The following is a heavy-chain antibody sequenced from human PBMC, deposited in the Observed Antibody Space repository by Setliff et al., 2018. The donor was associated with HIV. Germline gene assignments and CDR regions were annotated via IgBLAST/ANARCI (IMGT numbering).Heavy chain of an antibody. CDR2: ISSSGSTI. D-gene: IGHD3-10*01. CDR1: GFTFSSYE. CDR3: ARAFNLAGVDY. J-gene: IGHJ4*02. V-gene: IGHV3-48*03. Sequence: PGGSLRLSCAASGFTFSSYEMNWVRQAPGKGLEWVSYISSSGSTIYYADSVKGRFTISRDNAKNSLYLQMNSLRAEDTAVYYCARAFNLAGVDYWGQGTLVTVS.